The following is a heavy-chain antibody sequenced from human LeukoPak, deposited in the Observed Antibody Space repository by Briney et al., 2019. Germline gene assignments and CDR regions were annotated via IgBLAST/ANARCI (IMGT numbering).Heavy chain of an antibody. Sequence: SETLSLTCTVSGGSFSNYYWSWIRQPAGKGLEWIGRIYTSGSTNYNPSVKSRVTMSVDTSNNQFSLKLTSVTAADTVVYYCARQPPQYYGMDVWGQGTTVTVSS. CDR1: GGSFSNYY. J-gene: IGHJ6*02. CDR3: ARQPPQYYGMDV. D-gene: IGHD1-14*01. V-gene: IGHV4-4*07. CDR2: IYTSGST.